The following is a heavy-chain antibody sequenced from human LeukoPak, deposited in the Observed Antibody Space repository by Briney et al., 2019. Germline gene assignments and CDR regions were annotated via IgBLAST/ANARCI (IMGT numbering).Heavy chain of an antibody. Sequence: GGSLRLSCAASGFTFSSYAMHWVRQGPGKGLEWVAVISYDGSNEYYADSVKGRFTISRDNSKNTLYLQLNSLRTEDTAVFYCARGPRAAAPNYYYMDVWGKGTTVTVS. CDR1: GFTFSSYA. CDR3: ARGPRAAAPNYYYMDV. CDR2: ISYDGSNE. V-gene: IGHV3-30*04. D-gene: IGHD6-13*01. J-gene: IGHJ6*03.